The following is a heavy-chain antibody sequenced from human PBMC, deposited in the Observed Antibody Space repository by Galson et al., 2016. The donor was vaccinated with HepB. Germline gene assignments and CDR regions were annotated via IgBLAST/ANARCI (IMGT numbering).Heavy chain of an antibody. CDR3: ARPLYYYYYYGMDV. V-gene: IGHV3-21*06. CDR2: ISIGSTHI. CDR1: GFSFSSYS. J-gene: IGHJ6*02. Sequence: SLRLSCAASGFSFSSYSMNWVRQAPGKGLEWVSSISIGSTHIFSADSVKGRFTTSRDNAKNSLYLQMNSLRVEDTAIYYCARPLYYYYYYGMDVWGQGTTVTVSS.